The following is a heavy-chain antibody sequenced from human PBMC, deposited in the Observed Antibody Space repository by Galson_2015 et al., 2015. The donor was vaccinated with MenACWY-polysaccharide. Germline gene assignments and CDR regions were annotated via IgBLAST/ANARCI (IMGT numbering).Heavy chain of an antibody. J-gene: IGHJ6*02. CDR3: ARGRIFVVGTISDRPRYHAMEV. V-gene: IGHV1-69*10. CDR2: IIPKFGVA. D-gene: IGHD5-12*01. CDR1: GGTFTSYA. Sequence: SVKVSCKASGGTFTSYAISWVRQAPGEGLEWMGGIIPKFGVANYSQKFQDRVTITADKSTRTAYMELTSLRSEDTAVYFCARGRIFVVGTISDRPRYHAMEVWGQGTTVSVS.